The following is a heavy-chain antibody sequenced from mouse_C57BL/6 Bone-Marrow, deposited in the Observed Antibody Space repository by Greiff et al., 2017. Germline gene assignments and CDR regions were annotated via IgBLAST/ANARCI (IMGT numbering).Heavy chain of an antibody. CDR1: GYTFTSYG. D-gene: IGHD1-1*02. CDR3: ARYGDYFDY. CDR2: IYPRSGNT. J-gene: IGHJ2*01. Sequence: QVQLQQSGAELARPGASVKLSCKASGYTFTSYGISWVKQRTGQGLEWIGEIYPRSGNTYYNEKFKGKATLTADKSSSTVYRELRSLTSEDSAVYFCARYGDYFDYWGQGTTLTVSS. V-gene: IGHV1-81*01.